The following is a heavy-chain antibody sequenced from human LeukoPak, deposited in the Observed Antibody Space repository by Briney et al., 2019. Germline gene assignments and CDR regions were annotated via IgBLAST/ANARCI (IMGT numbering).Heavy chain of an antibody. J-gene: IGHJ4*02. V-gene: IGHV3-21*01. CDR2: ISSSSSYI. CDR3: HTIFWAYDY. CDR1: GDTFSSYS. D-gene: IGHD3-9*01. Sequence: PGGSLRLSCAASGDTFSSYSINWVRQAPGKGLEGVSSISSSSSYIYYADSVKGRFTISRDNAKNSVYLQMNSLRAEDTAVYYCHTIFWAYDYWGQGTLVTVSS.